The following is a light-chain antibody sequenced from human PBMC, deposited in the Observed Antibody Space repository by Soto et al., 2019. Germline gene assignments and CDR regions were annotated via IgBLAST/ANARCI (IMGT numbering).Light chain of an antibody. CDR1: SSDVGSYNL. V-gene: IGLV2-23*01. Sequence: QSVPTQPASVSGSPGQSFTISCTGTSSDVGSYNLVSWYQQHPGKAPKLMIYEGSKRPSGVSNRFSGSKSGDTASLTISGLQAEDEADYYCCSYAGSSTYVFGTGTKVTGL. J-gene: IGLJ1*01. CDR3: CSYAGSSTYV. CDR2: EGS.